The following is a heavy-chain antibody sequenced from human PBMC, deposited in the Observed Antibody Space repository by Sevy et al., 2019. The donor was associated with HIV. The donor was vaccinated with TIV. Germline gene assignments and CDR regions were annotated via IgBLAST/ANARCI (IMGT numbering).Heavy chain of an antibody. Sequence: GGSLRLSCAASGFTFSSYSMNWVRQAPGKGLEWVSSISSSSSYIYYADSVKGRFTISRDNAKNSLYLQMNSLRAEDTAVYYCARDQSSGSYYYYYYMDVWGKGTTVTVSS. D-gene: IGHD1-26*01. CDR2: ISSSSSYI. V-gene: IGHV3-21*01. J-gene: IGHJ6*03. CDR1: GFTFSSYS. CDR3: ARDQSSGSYYYYYYMDV.